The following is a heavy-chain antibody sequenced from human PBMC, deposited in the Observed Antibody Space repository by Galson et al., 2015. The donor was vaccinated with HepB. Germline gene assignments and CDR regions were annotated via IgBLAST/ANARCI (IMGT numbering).Heavy chain of an antibody. CDR3: ASDLGYGETSWDDY. D-gene: IGHD4-17*01. CDR2: INTNTGNP. Sequence: SVKVSCKASGYTFTSYAMNWVRQAPGQGLEWMGWINTNTGNPTYAQGFTGRFVFSLDTSVSTAYLQISSLKAKDTAVYYCASDLGYGETSWDDYWGQGTLVAVFS. V-gene: IGHV7-4-1*02. CDR1: GYTFTSYA. J-gene: IGHJ4*02.